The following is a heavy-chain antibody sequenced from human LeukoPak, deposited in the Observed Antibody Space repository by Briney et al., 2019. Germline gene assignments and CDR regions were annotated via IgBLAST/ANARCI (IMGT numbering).Heavy chain of an antibody. Sequence: PGGSLRLSCAASGFTFSSYDMPWVRQATGKGLEWVSAIGTAGDTYYPGSVKGRFTISRENAKNSLYLQMNSLRAGDTAVYYCARGLQGYDFWSGYRPVGYYGMDVWGQGTTVTVSS. CDR1: GFTFSSYD. J-gene: IGHJ6*02. CDR2: IGTAGDT. D-gene: IGHD3-3*01. V-gene: IGHV3-13*01. CDR3: ARGLQGYDFWSGYRPVGYYGMDV.